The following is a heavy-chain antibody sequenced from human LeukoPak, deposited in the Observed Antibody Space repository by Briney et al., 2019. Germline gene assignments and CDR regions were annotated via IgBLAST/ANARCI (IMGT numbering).Heavy chain of an antibody. V-gene: IGHV3-48*03. J-gene: IGHJ4*02. CDR1: GFIFRDYE. Sequence: GRSLRLSCAASGFIFRDYEMNWVRQDPGKGLEWVSYISSSASTMHYADSVKGRFTISRDNARNSLSLQMNSLRVEDTAVYYCARVSYSSSYYFDYWGQGTLVTVSS. CDR3: ARVSYSSSYYFDY. CDR2: ISSSASTM. D-gene: IGHD6-6*01.